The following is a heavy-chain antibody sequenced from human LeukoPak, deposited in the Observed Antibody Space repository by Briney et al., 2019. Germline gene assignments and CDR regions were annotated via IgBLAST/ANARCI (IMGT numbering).Heavy chain of an antibody. J-gene: IGHJ4*02. CDR3: ASVYGDYGSPASPIDY. D-gene: IGHD4-17*01. Sequence: PSETLSLTCTVSGGSISSSSYYWGWIRQPPGKGLEWIGSIYYSGSTYYNPSLKSRVTISVDTSKNQFSLKLSSVTAADTAVYYCASVYGDYGSPASPIDYWGQGTLVTVSS. CDR2: IYYSGST. CDR1: GGSISSSSYY. V-gene: IGHV4-39*01.